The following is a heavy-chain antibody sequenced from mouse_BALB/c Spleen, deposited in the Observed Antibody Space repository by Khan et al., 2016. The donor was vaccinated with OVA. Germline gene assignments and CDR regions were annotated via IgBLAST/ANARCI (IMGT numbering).Heavy chain of an antibody. D-gene: IGHD2-4*01. CDR2: IWSGGST. J-gene: IGHJ3*01. Sequence: QVQLKESGPGLVQPSQSLSITCTVSGFSLNNYSIHWIRQSPGKGLEWLGVIWSGGSTDYNAPFISRLTINTDNSRSQVFFKMNSLQPDDTAIYYCARRVNDYGRGALFAYWGQGTLVTVS. V-gene: IGHV2-2*01. CDR3: ARRVNDYGRGALFAY. CDR1: GFSLNNYS.